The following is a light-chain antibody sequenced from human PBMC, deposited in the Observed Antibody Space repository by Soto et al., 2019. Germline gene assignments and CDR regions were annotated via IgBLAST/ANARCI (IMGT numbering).Light chain of an antibody. Sequence: EIVLTQSPGTLSLSPGERATLSCRASQSVSSSYLAWYQQKPGQAPRLLIYGASSRATGIPDRSSGSGSGTDFTLTISRLEPEDFAVYYCQQYGRSPTTFGQGTKVDIK. J-gene: IGKJ1*01. CDR2: GAS. CDR1: QSVSSSY. V-gene: IGKV3-20*01. CDR3: QQYGRSPTT.